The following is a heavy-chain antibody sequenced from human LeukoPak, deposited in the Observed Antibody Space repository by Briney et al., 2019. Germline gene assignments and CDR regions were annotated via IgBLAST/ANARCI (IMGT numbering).Heavy chain of an antibody. D-gene: IGHD2-15*01. CDR3: ARDGSAYCSGGSCSVYYYYGMDV. CDR1: GYTFTSYY. CDR2: INPSGGST. Sequence: ASVKVSCKASGYTFTSYYMHWVRQAPGQGLEWMGIINPSGGSTSYAQKFQGRVTMTRDTSTSTVYMELSSLRSEDTAVYYCARDGSAYCSGGSCSVYYYYGMDVWGQGTTVTVSS. J-gene: IGHJ6*02. V-gene: IGHV1-46*01.